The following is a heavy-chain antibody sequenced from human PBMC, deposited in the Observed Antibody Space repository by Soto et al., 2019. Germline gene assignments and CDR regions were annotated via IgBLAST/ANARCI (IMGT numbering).Heavy chain of an antibody. D-gene: IGHD4-4*01. V-gene: IGHV4-59*12. J-gene: IGHJ6*02. CDR2: IYYSGST. CDR1: GGSISSYY. Sequence: SETLSLTCTVSGGSISSYYWSWIRQPPGKGLEWIGYIYYSGSTYYNPSLKSRVTISVDRSKNQFSLKLSSVTAADTAVYYCARDYSNSYYYGMDVWGQGTTVTV. CDR3: ARDYSNSYYYGMDV.